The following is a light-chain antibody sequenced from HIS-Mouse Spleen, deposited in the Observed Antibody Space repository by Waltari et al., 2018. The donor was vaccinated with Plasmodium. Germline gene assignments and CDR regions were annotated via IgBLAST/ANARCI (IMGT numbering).Light chain of an antibody. V-gene: IGLV3-1*01. Sequence: YEPTQPPSVSGSPGQPASIPCPGDKLGDKFACWYQQKPGQTPVLVIYQDSKRPSGIPGRFSGSNSGNTATLTISGTQAMDEADYYCQAWDSSTVVFGGGTKLTVL. CDR2: QDS. CDR1: KLGDKF. J-gene: IGLJ2*01. CDR3: QAWDSSTVV.